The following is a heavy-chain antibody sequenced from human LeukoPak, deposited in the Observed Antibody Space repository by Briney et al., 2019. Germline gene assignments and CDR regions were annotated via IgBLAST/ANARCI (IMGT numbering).Heavy chain of an antibody. J-gene: IGHJ4*02. CDR2: IYSGGST. CDR3: AREWFGDHRGHYFDY. V-gene: IGHV3-53*01. CDR1: GSTVSSNY. Sequence: GGSLRLSCAASGSTVSSNYMSWVRQAPGKGLEWVSVIYSGGSTYYADSVKGRFTISRDNSKNTLYLQMNSLRAEDTAVYYCAREWFGDHRGHYFDYWGQGTLVTVSS. D-gene: IGHD3-10*01.